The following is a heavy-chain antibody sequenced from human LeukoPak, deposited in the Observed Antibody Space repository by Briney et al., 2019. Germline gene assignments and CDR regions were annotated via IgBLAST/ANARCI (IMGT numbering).Heavy chain of an antibody. CDR1: GGTFSSYA. J-gene: IGHJ4*02. CDR2: IIPIFGTA. CDR3: ARDHSYGSGSY. D-gene: IGHD3-10*01. V-gene: IGHV1-69*05. Sequence: SVKVSCKASGGTFSSYAIGWVRQAPGQGLEWMGRIIPIFGTANYAQKFQGRVTITTDESTSTAYMELSSLRTEDTAVYYCARDHSYGSGSYWGQGTLVAVSS.